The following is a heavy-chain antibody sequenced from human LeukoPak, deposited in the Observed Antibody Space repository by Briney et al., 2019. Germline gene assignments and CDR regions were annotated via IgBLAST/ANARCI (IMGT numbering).Heavy chain of an antibody. D-gene: IGHD2-15*01. V-gene: IGHV1-69*06. J-gene: IGHJ4*02. CDR2: IIPIFGTA. CDR1: GYTFSDYY. CDR3: ARRYCSGGSCYVDY. Sequence: GASVKVSCKASGYTFSDYYIHWVRQAPGQGLEWMGGIIPIFGTANYAQKFQGRVTITADKSTSTAYMELSSLRSEDTAVYYCARRYCSGGSCYVDYWGQGTLVTVSS.